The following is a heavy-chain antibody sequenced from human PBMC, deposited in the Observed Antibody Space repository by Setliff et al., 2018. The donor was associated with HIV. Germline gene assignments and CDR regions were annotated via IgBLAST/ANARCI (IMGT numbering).Heavy chain of an antibody. CDR3: ARVVDRDYDFWSAYEY. CDR1: ADIFNAYY. CDR2: ITPNGDDT. Sequence: ASVMVSCKASADIFNAYYIHWVRQAPGQGLEWMGWITPNGDDTNYPQKFEGRVTMTRDTSLSTAYMELSWLTSDDTAVYYCARVVDRDYDFWSAYEYWGQGTMVTVSS. D-gene: IGHD3-3*01. J-gene: IGHJ4*02. V-gene: IGHV1-2*02.